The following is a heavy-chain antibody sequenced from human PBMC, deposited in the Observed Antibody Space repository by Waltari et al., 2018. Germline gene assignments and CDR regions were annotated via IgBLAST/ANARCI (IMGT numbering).Heavy chain of an antibody. CDR3: ARGRGVTMVRGVIITAWFDP. Sequence: QVQLQESGPGLVKPSETLSLTCTVSGGSISSYYWSWIRQPPGKGLEWIGYIYYSGSTNYNPSLKSRFTRSVDTSKNQFSLKLSSVTAADTAVYYCARGRGVTMVRGVIITAWFDPWGQGTLVTVSS. CDR1: GGSISSYY. D-gene: IGHD3-10*01. CDR2: IYYSGST. V-gene: IGHV4-59*01. J-gene: IGHJ5*02.